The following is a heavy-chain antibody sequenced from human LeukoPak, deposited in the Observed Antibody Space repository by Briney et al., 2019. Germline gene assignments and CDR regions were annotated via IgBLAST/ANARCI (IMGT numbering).Heavy chain of an antibody. CDR1: GGSISSIDW. Sequence: SETLSLTCAVSGGSISSIDWWSWVRQPPGEGLEGIGEIYHSGSTNYNPSLKSRVTISVDKSRNQFSLKLNSVTAADTAVYYCARFQRGWFDPWGQGTLVTVSS. CDR2: IYHSGST. CDR3: ARFQRGWFDP. J-gene: IGHJ5*02. V-gene: IGHV4-4*02.